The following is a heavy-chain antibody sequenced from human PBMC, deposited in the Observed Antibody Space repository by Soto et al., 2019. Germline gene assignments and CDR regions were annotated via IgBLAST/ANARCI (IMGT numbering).Heavy chain of an antibody. CDR1: GFTFSSYG. Sequence: QVQLVESGGGVVQPGRSLRLSCAASGFTFSSYGMHWVRQAPGKGLEWVAVIWYDGSNKHYADSVKGRFTISRDNSKNTLYLQMNSLRAEDTAVYYCAREQQLVRVPDYLDSWGRGTLVPVSS. CDR3: AREQQLVRVPDYLDS. D-gene: IGHD6-13*01. V-gene: IGHV3-33*01. J-gene: IGHJ4*02. CDR2: IWYDGSNK.